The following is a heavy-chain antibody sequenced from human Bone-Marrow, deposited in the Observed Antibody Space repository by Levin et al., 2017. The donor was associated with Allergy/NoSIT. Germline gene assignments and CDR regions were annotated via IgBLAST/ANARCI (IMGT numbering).Heavy chain of an antibody. CDR1: GFPVGSNY. D-gene: IGHD3-9*01. J-gene: IGHJ6*03. V-gene: IGHV3-66*02. CDR3: ARGGTYDILTDGYYYMDV. CDR2: IFSGGGT. Sequence: LSLTCAASGFPVGSNYMNWVRQAPGKGLEWVSVIFSGGGTYYADSVKGRFTISRDNFKNTVYLQVNSLRPDDTAVYFCARGGTYDILTDGYYYMDVWGKGTTVTVSS.